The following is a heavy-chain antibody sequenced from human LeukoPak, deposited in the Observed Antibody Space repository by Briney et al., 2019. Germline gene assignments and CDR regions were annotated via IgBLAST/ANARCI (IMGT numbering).Heavy chain of an antibody. CDR2: IRYDGSNK. Sequence: GGSLRLSCAASGFTFSSYEMNWVRQAPGKGLEWVAFIRYDGSNKYYADSVKGRFTISRDNSKNTLYLQMNSLRAEDTAVYYCARDHGVVATIITLLFDYWGQGTLVTVSS. CDR1: GFTFSSYE. J-gene: IGHJ4*02. D-gene: IGHD5-12*01. V-gene: IGHV3-30*02. CDR3: ARDHGVVATIITLLFDY.